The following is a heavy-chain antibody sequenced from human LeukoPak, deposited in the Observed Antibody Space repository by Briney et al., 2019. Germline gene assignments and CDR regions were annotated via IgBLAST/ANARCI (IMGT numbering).Heavy chain of an antibody. J-gene: IGHJ4*02. V-gene: IGHV1-2*02. CDR3: ARVVGYYGSGSYYNYPDY. CDR2: INPNSGGT. Sequence: GASVKVSCKASGYTFTGYYMHWVRQAPGQGLEWTGWINPNSGGTNYAQKFQGRVTMTRDTSISTAYMELSRLRSDDTAVYYCARVVGYYGSGSYYNYPDYWAREPWSPSPQ. D-gene: IGHD3-10*01. CDR1: GYTFTGYY.